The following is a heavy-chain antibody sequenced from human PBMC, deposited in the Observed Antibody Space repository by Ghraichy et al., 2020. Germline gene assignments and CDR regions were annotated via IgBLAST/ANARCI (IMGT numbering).Heavy chain of an antibody. CDR3: ARTLPSGIVDY. CDR2: IYHSGST. Sequence: SDTLSLTCTVSGYSISSGYYWGWIRQPPGKGLEWIGSIYHSGSTYYNPSLKSRVTISVDTSKNQFSLKLSSVTAADTAVYYCARTLPSGIVDYWGQGTLVTVSS. J-gene: IGHJ4*02. D-gene: IGHD1-26*01. V-gene: IGHV4-38-2*02. CDR1: GYSISSGYY.